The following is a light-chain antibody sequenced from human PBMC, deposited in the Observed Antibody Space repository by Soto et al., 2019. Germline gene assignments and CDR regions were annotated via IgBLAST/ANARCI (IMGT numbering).Light chain of an antibody. J-gene: IGKJ5*01. CDR1: QSVGTS. CDR3: HQRQYWPPIT. Sequence: EVVLTQSPATLSLSPGDRVALSCRASQSVGTSLAWYQQKPGQTPRLLIYEAAIRATGIPARFSASGSGTDFILTISSLAPEDFAVYYCHQRQYWPPITFGQGTRLENK. CDR2: EAA. V-gene: IGKV3-11*01.